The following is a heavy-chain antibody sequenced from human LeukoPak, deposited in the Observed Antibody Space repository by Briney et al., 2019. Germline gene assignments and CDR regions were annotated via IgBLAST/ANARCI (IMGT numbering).Heavy chain of an antibody. V-gene: IGHV1-46*03. J-gene: IGHJ4*02. Sequence: ASVKVSCKASGYTFTSYYMHWVRQAPGQGLEWMGIINPSGGSTSYAQKFQGRVTMTRDTSTSTVYMELSSLRSEDTAVYYCARDEVQTYYYDSSGYYYTLLAFDYWGQGTLVTVSS. D-gene: IGHD3-22*01. CDR2: INPSGGST. CDR3: ARDEVQTYYYDSSGYYYTLLAFDY. CDR1: GYTFTSYY.